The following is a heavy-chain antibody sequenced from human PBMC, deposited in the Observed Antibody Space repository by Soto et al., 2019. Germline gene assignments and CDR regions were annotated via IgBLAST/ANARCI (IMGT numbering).Heavy chain of an antibody. J-gene: IGHJ4*02. V-gene: IGHV3-30*18. CDR3: AKHGAVAGLGDYYFDY. Sequence: GGSLRLSCAASGFTFSSYGMHWVRQAPGKGLEWVAVISYDGSNKYYADSVKGRFTISRDNSKNTLYLQMNSLRAEDTAVYYCAKHGAVAGLGDYYFDYWGQGTLVTVSS. CDR2: ISYDGSNK. CDR1: GFTFSSYG. D-gene: IGHD6-19*01.